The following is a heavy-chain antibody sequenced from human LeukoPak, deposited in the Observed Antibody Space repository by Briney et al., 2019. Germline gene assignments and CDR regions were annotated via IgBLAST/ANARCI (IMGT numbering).Heavy chain of an antibody. CDR1: GFIVSSKY. J-gene: IGHJ4*02. V-gene: IGHV3-53*01. Sequence: AGGSLRLSCAASGFIVSSKYVNWVRQASGKGLEWVSVIYSGGSTYYADSVKGRFTISRDNSDNTVYLQMNSLTADDTAVYYCASGSNSGYNYWGQGTLVTVSS. D-gene: IGHD3-9*01. CDR3: ASGSNSGYNY. CDR2: IYSGGST.